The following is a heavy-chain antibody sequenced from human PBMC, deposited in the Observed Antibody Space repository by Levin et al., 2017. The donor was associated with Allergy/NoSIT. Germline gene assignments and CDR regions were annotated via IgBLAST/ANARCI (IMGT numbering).Heavy chain of an antibody. Sequence: GESLKISCKGSGYSFTSYWIAWVRQMPGKGLEWMGIIYPGDSDATYSPSFQGQVIISADKSISTAYLQWSRLKASDTAIYYCARTLRYCSTTGCYIFDDWGQGTLVTVSS. V-gene: IGHV5-51*01. CDR2: IYPGDSDA. J-gene: IGHJ4*02. D-gene: IGHD2-2*02. CDR3: ARTLRYCSTTGCYIFDD. CDR1: GYSFTSYW.